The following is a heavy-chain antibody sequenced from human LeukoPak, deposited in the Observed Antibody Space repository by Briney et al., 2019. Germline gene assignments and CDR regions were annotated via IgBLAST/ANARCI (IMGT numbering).Heavy chain of an antibody. CDR2: INHSGST. Sequence: SETLSLTCAVYGGSFSGYYWSWIRQPPGKGLEWIGEINHSGSTNYNPSLKSRVTMSVDTSKNQFSLKLSSVTAADTAVYYCASRGNSDWFDPWGQGTLVTVSS. V-gene: IGHV4-34*01. CDR1: GGSFSGYY. CDR3: ASRGNSDWFDP. D-gene: IGHD1-7*01. J-gene: IGHJ5*02.